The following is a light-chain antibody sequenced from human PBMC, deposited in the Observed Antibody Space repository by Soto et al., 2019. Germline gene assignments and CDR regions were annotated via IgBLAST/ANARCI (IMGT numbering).Light chain of an antibody. CDR2: DXS. Sequence: IVLTQSPGTLSLSAGDRATISXRASQSVSGYLGWYQQKPGXAPRXXXYDXSNRATGIPDRLSGSGSGTDFTLTISRLEPDDFAVYYCQHYRSSPTTFGQGTKVDIK. V-gene: IGKV3-20*01. J-gene: IGKJ1*01. CDR1: QSVSGY. CDR3: QHYRSSPTT.